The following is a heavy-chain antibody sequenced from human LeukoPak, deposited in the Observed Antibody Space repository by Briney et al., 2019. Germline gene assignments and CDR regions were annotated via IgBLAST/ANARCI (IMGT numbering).Heavy chain of an antibody. D-gene: IGHD3-10*01. J-gene: IGHJ4*02. CDR2: IRYDGSNK. CDR1: GFTFSSYG. V-gene: IGHV3-30*02. CDR3: ARQTGSGLFSLP. Sequence: GGSLGLSCAASGFTFSSYGMHWVRQAPGKGLEWVAFIRYDGSNKYYADSVKGRFTISRDNSKNTLYLQMNSLRAEDTAVYYCARQTGSGLFSLPGGQGTLVTVSS.